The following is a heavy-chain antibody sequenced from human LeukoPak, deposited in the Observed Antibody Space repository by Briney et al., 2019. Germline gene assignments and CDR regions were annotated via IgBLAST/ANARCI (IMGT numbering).Heavy chain of an antibody. CDR2: ISGSSSYI. Sequence: PGGSLRLSCAASGFNFSSYSMNWVRQAPGKGLEWVSSISGSSSYIYYADSVKGRFTISRDNAKNSLYLQMNSLRAEDTAVYYCARDTDCSSTSCYVNALDYWGQGTLVTVSS. CDR3: ARDTDCSSTSCYVNALDY. V-gene: IGHV3-21*01. CDR1: GFNFSSYS. J-gene: IGHJ4*02. D-gene: IGHD2-2*01.